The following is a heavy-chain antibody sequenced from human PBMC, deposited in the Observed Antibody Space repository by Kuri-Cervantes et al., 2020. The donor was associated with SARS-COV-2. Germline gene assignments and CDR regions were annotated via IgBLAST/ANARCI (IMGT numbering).Heavy chain of an antibody. J-gene: IGHJ4*02. CDR3: ACPHGYFDFWSGKTPFDN. CDR2: IIPVSTTP. CDR1: GGTSNNCA. V-gene: IGHV1-69*13. Sequence: SVKVSCKASGGTSNNCAISWVRQAPGQGLEWMGGIIPVSTTPTYAQKFHGRVTLSADESTSTVYMELSSLTSEDTAMYYCACPHGYFDFWSGKTPFDNWGQGTLVTVSS. D-gene: IGHD3-3*01.